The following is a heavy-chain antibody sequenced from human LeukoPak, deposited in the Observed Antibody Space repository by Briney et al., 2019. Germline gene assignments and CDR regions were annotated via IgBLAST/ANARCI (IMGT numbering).Heavy chain of an antibody. D-gene: IGHD3-9*01. CDR2: INPNSGGT. CDR3: ARTPGLRYFDWIYKTSDEAGGLDY. V-gene: IGHV1-2*02. Sequence: ASVKVPCKASGYTFTGYYMHWVRQAPGQGLEWMGWINPNSGGTNYAQKFQGRVTMTRDTSISTAYMELSRLGSDDTAVYYCARTPGLRYFDWIYKTSDEAGGLDYWGQGTLVTVSS. CDR1: GYTFTGYY. J-gene: IGHJ4*02.